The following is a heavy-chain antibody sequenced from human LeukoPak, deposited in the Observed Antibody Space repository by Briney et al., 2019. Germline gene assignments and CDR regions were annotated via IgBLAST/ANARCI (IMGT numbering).Heavy chain of an antibody. Sequence: SETLSLTCTVSGGSISSSSYYWGWIRQPPGKGLEWIGSIYYSGSTYYNPSLKSRVTISVDTSKNQFSLKLSSVTAADTAVYYCAEGVIEGYFDYWGQGTLVTVSS. CDR2: IYYSGST. CDR3: AEGVIEGYFDY. CDR1: GGSISSSSYY. D-gene: IGHD3-10*01. V-gene: IGHV4-39*01. J-gene: IGHJ4*02.